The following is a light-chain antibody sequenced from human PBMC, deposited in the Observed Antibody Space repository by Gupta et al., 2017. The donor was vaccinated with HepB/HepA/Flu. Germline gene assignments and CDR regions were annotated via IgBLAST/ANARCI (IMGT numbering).Light chain of an antibody. CDR2: WAS. V-gene: IGKV4-1*01. CDR1: QSVLYSSNNKNY. CDR3: QQYYSTPLT. Sequence: DIVMTQSPDSLAVSLGDRATINCKSSQSVLYSSNNKNYLAWYQQKPRQPPKLLIYWASTRESGVPDRFRGSGSGADFPLTISRLQAEDVAVYFCQQYYSTPLTFGPGTKVDIK. J-gene: IGKJ3*01.